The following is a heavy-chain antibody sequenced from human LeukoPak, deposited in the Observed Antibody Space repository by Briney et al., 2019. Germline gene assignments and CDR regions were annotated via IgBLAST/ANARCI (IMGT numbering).Heavy chain of an antibody. CDR3: AAYCGTSRCSGEGLDY. J-gene: IGHJ4*02. V-gene: IGHV4-59*01. CDR1: GGSISSYY. CDR2: IYHSGSS. Sequence: SETLSLTCSVSGGSISSYYWSWIRQPPGKGLEWLGYIYHSGSSNYNPSLKSRVTMSVDTSKNQFSLKLRSATAADTAVYYCAAYCGTSRCSGEGLDYWGQGTLVTVSS. D-gene: IGHD4-23*01.